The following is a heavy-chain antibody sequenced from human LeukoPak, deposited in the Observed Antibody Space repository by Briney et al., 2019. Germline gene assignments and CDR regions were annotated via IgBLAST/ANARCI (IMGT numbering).Heavy chain of an antibody. CDR1: GFTFSSYS. Sequence: GGSLRLSCAASGFTFSSYSMNWVRQAPGKGLEWVSSISSSSSYIYHADSVKGRFTISRDNAKNSLYLQMNSLRAEDTAVYYCARLTGSSTSSYYYGMDVWGQGTTVTVSS. CDR2: ISSSSSYI. J-gene: IGHJ6*02. V-gene: IGHV3-21*01. D-gene: IGHD2-2*01. CDR3: ARLTGSSTSSYYYGMDV.